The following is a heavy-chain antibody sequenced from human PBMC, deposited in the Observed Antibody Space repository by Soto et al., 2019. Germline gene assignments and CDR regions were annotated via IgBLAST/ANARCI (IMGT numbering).Heavy chain of an antibody. Sequence: VASVKVSCKASGYRFTSYGINWVRQAPGQGLEWLGWISAYDGNTNYAQILQGRVSMTTDTSANTAYMELRSLRADDTAMYYCARGGYYDSSGSRNYYYYGMNVWGQGTTVTVSS. CDR1: GYRFTSYG. V-gene: IGHV1-18*01. CDR2: ISAYDGNT. D-gene: IGHD3-22*01. CDR3: ARGGYYDSSGSRNYYYYGMNV. J-gene: IGHJ6*02.